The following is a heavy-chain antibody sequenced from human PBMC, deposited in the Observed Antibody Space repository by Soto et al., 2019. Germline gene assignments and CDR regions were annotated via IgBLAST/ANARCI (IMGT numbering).Heavy chain of an antibody. J-gene: IGHJ6*02. CDR3: VKDGDCSSTSCYTWGYYYYGMDV. V-gene: IGHV3-66*01. D-gene: IGHD2-2*02. CDR1: GFTVSSNY. CDR2: IYSGGST. Sequence: PGGSLRLSCAASGFTVSSNYMSWVRQAPGKGLEWVSVIYSGGSTYYADSVKGRFTISRDNSKNTLYLQMSSLRAEDTAVYYCVKDGDCSSTSCYTWGYYYYGMDVWGQGTTVTVSS.